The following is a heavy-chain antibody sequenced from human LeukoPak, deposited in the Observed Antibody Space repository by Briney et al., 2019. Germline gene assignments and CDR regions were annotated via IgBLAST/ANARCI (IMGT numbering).Heavy chain of an antibody. J-gene: IGHJ4*02. V-gene: IGHV3-23*01. CDR3: AKDSAYSSGWYYFDP. CDR2: ISGSGGST. Sequence: GGSLRLSCAAPGFTFSSYAMNWVRQAPGKGLEWVSGISGSGGSTYYADSVKGRFTISRDNSKNTLYLQMNSLRAEDTAVYYCAKDSAYSSGWYYFDPWGQGIPVTVSS. D-gene: IGHD6-13*01. CDR1: GFTFSSYA.